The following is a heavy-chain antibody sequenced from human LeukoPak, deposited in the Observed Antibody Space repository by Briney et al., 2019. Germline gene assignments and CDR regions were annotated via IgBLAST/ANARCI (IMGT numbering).Heavy chain of an antibody. D-gene: IGHD3-10*01. CDR1: GYIFTDYY. V-gene: IGHV1-2*02. CDR2: INPNSGGT. Sequence: ASVKVSCKASGYIFTDYYIHWVRQARGQGLEWMGWINPNSGGTYFAQSFEARVTLSRYTSINTAYMEMRGLTSDDTAIYYCAKSQYSFGSGSTRPLFDHWGQGTLVTVSS. CDR3: AKSQYSFGSGSTRPLFDH. J-gene: IGHJ4*02.